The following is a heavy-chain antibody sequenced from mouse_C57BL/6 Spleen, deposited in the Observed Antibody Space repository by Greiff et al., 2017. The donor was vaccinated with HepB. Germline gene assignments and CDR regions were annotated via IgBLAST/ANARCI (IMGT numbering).Heavy chain of an antibody. Sequence: EVKLVESGGGLVKPGGSLKLSCAASGFTFSDYGMHWVRQAPEKGLEWVAYISSGSSTIYYADTVKGRFTISRDNAKNTLFLQMTSLRSEDTAMYYCARPGYYGSSFYFDYWGQGTTLTVSS. J-gene: IGHJ2*01. CDR1: GFTFSDYG. V-gene: IGHV5-17*01. D-gene: IGHD1-1*01. CDR2: ISSGSSTI. CDR3: ARPGYYGSSFYFDY.